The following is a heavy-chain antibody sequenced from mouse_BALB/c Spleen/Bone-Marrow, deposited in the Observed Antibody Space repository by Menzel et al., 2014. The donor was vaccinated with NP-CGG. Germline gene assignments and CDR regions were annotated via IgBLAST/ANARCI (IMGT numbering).Heavy chain of an antibody. J-gene: IGHJ4*01. V-gene: IGHV3-6*02. CDR2: ISYDGSN. Sequence: EVKLQESGPSLVKPSQSLSLTCSVTGYSITSGYYWNWIRQFPGNKLEWMGYISYDGSNNYNPSLKNRISTTRDTSKSQFFLKLNSVTTEDTATYYCARETYYYAMDYWGQGTSVTVSS. CDR1: GYSITSGYY. CDR3: ARETYYYAMDY.